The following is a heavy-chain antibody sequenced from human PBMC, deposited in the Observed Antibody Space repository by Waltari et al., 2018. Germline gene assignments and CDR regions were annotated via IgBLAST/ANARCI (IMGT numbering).Heavy chain of an antibody. V-gene: IGHV1-69*04. CDR1: GCTLSGYA. Sequence: QVQLVQSGTEVKKPGSSVKVSCKASGCTLSGYAISWVRQAPGQGLEWMGGIIPILNIVNYAQKFQGRVTITADASTSTAYMELSSLISEDTAVYYCARGGGYSTSHYMDVWGKGTTVTVS. J-gene: IGHJ6*03. CDR3: ARGGGYSTSHYMDV. D-gene: IGHD6-6*01. CDR2: IIPILNIV.